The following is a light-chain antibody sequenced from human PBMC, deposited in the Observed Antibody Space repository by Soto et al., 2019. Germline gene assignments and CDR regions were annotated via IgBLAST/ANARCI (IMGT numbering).Light chain of an antibody. V-gene: IGKV3-20*01. CDR2: GAS. J-gene: IGKJ1*01. Sequence: EIVFTQSPCTLSLSPGERATLSCRASQTVGSSFLAWFQHKPGQAPRLLIYGASTRATGIPDRFSGSGSGTDFTLTISRLEPEDFAVYYCHQYGSSQTFGQGTKVDIK. CDR1: QTVGSSF. CDR3: HQYGSSQT.